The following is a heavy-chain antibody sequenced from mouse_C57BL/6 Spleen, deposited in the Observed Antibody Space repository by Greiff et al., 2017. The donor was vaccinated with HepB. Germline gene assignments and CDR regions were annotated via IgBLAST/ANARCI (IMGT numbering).Heavy chain of an antibody. CDR2: IRLKSDNYAT. D-gene: IGHD2-1*01. CDR1: GFTFSNYW. V-gene: IGHV6-3*01. CDR3: TGGVYPVAY. Sequence: EVKLMESGGGLVQPGGSMKLSCVASGFTFSNYWMNWVRQSPEKGLEWVAQIRLKSDNYATHYAESVKGRFTISRDDSKSSVYLQMNNLRAEDTGIYYCTGGVYPVAYWGQGTLVTVSA. J-gene: IGHJ3*01.